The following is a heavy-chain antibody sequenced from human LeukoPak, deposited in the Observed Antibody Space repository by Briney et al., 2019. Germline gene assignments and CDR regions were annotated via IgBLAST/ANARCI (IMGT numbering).Heavy chain of an antibody. Sequence: SETLSLTCTVTGGSISSSTFYWAWVRQPPGKGLEWIGSVEYSGITYSNPSLKSRVTISVDTSKNQFSLKLSSVTAADTAIYYCARHWKSPKFDYWGQGTLVTVSS. CDR3: ARHWKSPKFDY. J-gene: IGHJ4*02. CDR1: GGSISSSTFY. CDR2: VEYSGIT. V-gene: IGHV4-39*01. D-gene: IGHD1-1*01.